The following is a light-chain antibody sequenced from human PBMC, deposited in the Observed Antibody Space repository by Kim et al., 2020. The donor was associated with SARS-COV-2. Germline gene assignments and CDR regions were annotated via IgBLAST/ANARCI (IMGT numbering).Light chain of an antibody. CDR3: QQCDSLPRT. V-gene: IGKV3-20*01. CDR1: QSVRSTY. Sequence: LSPGERAPLSRSASQSVRSTYLAWYQQKPGQAPRLLIYGASRRATGIPDRFSGSGSGTDFTLTISRLEPEDFAVYYCQQCDSLPRTFGQGTKLEI. CDR2: GAS. J-gene: IGKJ2*01.